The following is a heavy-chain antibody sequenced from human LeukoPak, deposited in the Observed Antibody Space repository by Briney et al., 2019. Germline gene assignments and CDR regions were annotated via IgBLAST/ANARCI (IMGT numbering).Heavy chain of an antibody. CDR1: GYSISSAYY. D-gene: IGHD3-9*01. J-gene: IGHJ4*02. Sequence: SETLSLTCSVSGYSISSAYYWGWIRQPPGKGLEWIGSIYHSGSTYYNPSLKSRVTISVDTSKNQFSLKLSSVTAADTAVYYCARDGDWFFDYWGQGTLVTVSS. V-gene: IGHV4-38-2*02. CDR2: IYHSGST. CDR3: ARDGDWFFDY.